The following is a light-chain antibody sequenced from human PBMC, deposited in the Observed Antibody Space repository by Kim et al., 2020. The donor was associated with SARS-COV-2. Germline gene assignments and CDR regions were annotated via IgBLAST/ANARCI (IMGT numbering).Light chain of an antibody. J-gene: IGLJ1*01. Sequence: SSELTQDPAVSVALGQTVRITCQGDSLRSYYASWYQQKPGQAPVLVIYGKNNRPSGIPDRFSGSSSGNTASLTITGAQAEDEADYYCNSRDSSVNHLRVFGTGTKVTV. CDR1: SLRSYY. V-gene: IGLV3-19*01. CDR3: NSRDSSVNHLRV. CDR2: GKN.